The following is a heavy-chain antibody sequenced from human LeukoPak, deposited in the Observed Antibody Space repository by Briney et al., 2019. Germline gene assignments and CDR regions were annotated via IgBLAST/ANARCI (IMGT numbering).Heavy chain of an antibody. J-gene: IGHJ3*02. CDR2: VKSDGTAT. V-gene: IGHV3-74*01. CDR1: GFTFSNYW. CDR3: AKGVSLYSYGPVDI. Sequence: PGGSLRLSCAASGFTFSNYWMHWVRQAPGMGLVWVSRVKSDGTATNYADSVKGRFTISRDNAKNTLYLQMNSLRAEDTAVYYCAKGVSLYSYGPVDIWGPGTMVTVSS. D-gene: IGHD5-18*01.